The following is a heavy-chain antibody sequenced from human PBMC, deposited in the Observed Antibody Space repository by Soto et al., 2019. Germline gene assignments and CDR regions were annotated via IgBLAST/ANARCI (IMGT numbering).Heavy chain of an antibody. D-gene: IGHD2-8*01. V-gene: IGHV1-69*12. J-gene: IGHJ6*02. CDR3: ASNGESYYYYGMDV. CDR1: GGTFSSSA. CDR2: IIPIFGTA. Sequence: QVQLVQSGAEVKKPGSSVKVSCKASGGTFSSSAISWVRQAPGQGLEWMGGIIPIFGTAEYAQKFQGRVTITADESTSTDFMLVSSLRSEDTAVYYCASNGESYYYYGMDVWGQGTTVTVSS.